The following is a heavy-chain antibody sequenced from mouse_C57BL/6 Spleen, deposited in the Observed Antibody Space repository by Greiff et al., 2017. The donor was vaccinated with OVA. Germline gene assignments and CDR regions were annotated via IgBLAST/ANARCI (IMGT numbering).Heavy chain of an antibody. D-gene: IGHD1-1*01. CDR2: ISSGSSTI. CDR1: GFTFSDYG. CDR3: ARTIYYYGSSYAMDY. Sequence: EVKLVESGGGLVKPGGSLKLSCAASGFTFSDYGMHWVRQAPEKGLEWVAYISSGSSTIYYADTVTGRFTISSDNAKNTLFLQMTSLRYEDTAMYYCARTIYYYGSSYAMDYWGQGTSVTVSS. J-gene: IGHJ4*01. V-gene: IGHV5-17*01.